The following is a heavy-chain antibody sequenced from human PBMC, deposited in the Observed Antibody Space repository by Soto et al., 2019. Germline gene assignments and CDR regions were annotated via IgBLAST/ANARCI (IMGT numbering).Heavy chain of an antibody. CDR2: INHNGST. CDR3: ARMAVVIAIRYFDL. V-gene: IGHV4-34*01. D-gene: IGHD2-21*01. J-gene: IGHJ2*01. CDR1: VGSFSGYY. Sequence: TLSLTCAVYVGSFSGYYWSWIRQPPGKGLEWIGEINHNGSTNYNPSLKSRVTISVDTSKNQFSLKLSSVTAADTAVYYCARMAVVIAIRYFDLWGRGTLVTVSS.